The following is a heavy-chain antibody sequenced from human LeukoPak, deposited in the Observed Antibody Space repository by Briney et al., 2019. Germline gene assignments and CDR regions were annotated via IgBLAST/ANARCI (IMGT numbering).Heavy chain of an antibody. CDR3: AKDTISSSGPGDAFDI. Sequence: PGGSLRLSCAASGFTFSSYSMNWVRQAPGKGLEWVSAISGSGGSTYYADSVKGRFTISRDNSKNTLYLQMNSLRAEDTAVYYCAKDTISSSGPGDAFDIWGQGTMVTVSS. CDR1: GFTFSSYS. CDR2: ISGSGGST. D-gene: IGHD6-19*01. J-gene: IGHJ3*02. V-gene: IGHV3-23*01.